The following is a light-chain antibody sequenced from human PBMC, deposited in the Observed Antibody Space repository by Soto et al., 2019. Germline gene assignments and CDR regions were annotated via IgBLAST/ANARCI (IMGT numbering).Light chain of an antibody. Sequence: QTVVTQEPSLTVSPGGTVTLTCASSTGAVTSGYYPNWFQQKPGQAPRALIYSTSNKHHRTPARFSGSLLGGKSALTLSGVQPEDEAEYYCLLYYGGAQLVFGGGTKLTVL. J-gene: IGLJ2*01. CDR2: STS. CDR3: LLYYGGAQLV. V-gene: IGLV7-43*01. CDR1: TGAVTSGYY.